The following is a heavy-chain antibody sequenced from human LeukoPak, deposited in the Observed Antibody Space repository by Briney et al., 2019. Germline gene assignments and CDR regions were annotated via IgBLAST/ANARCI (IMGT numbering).Heavy chain of an antibody. J-gene: IGHJ4*02. V-gene: IGHV3-53*01. CDR1: GFTVSSNY. Sequence: TGGSLRLSCAASGFTVSSNYMSWVRQAPGKGLEWVSVIYSGGSTYYADSVKGRFTISRDNSKNTLYLRMNSLRAEDTAVYYCARAAYSYGPLNYWGQGTLVTVSS. CDR2: IYSGGST. CDR3: ARAAYSYGPLNY. D-gene: IGHD5-18*01.